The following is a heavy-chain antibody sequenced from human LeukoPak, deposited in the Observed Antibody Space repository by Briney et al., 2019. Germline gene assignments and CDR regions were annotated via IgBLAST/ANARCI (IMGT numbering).Heavy chain of an antibody. CDR1: GFTFSSYS. J-gene: IGHJ4*02. CDR3: ARGSPSSGGLVNY. Sequence: GGSLRLSCAASGFTFSSYSMNWVRQAPGKGLEWVSSISSGSSYIYYADSVKGRFTISRDNAKNSLYLQMNSLRAEDTAVYYCARGSPSSGGLVNYWGQGTLVTVSS. CDR2: ISSGSSYI. V-gene: IGHV3-21*01. D-gene: IGHD3-10*01.